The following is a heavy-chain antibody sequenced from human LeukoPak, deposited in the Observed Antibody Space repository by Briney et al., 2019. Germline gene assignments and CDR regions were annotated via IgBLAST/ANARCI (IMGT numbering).Heavy chain of an antibody. J-gene: IGHJ4*02. Sequence: PGGSLRLSCVASGFTFSRHDMNWVRQAPGKGLEWVAVISYDGSNKYYADSVEGRFTISRDNSRNTLYLQMNSLRAEDTAVYYCVRELPPVVQYYFDYWGPGTLVTVSS. V-gene: IGHV3-30*03. CDR1: GFTFSRHD. D-gene: IGHD3-22*01. CDR2: ISYDGSNK. CDR3: VRELPPVVQYYFDY.